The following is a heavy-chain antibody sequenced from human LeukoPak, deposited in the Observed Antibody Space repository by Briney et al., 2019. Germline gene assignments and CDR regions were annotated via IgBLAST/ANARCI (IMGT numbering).Heavy chain of an antibody. Sequence: SETLSLTCTVSGGSISSGSYYWSWIRQPAGKGLEWIGRIYTSGSTNYNPSLKSRVTISVDTSKIQFSLKLSSVTAADTAVYYCARVAVADMVDYWGQGTLVTVSP. D-gene: IGHD6-19*01. V-gene: IGHV4-61*02. CDR2: IYTSGST. J-gene: IGHJ4*02. CDR3: ARVAVADMVDY. CDR1: GGSISSGSYY.